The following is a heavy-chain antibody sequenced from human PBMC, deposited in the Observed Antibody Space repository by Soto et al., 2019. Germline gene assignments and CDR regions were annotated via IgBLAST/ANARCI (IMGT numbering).Heavy chain of an antibody. CDR1: GASTVSHYH. CDR3: ALALGPTTGLDY. CDR2: IFNSGTT. V-gene: IGHV4-31*02. Sequence: PSETLSLTCSVSGASTVSHYHWTWIRQPPGKGLEWMGYIFNSGTTFYNPSLTSRLSISMDTSGSHFSLELRSVTAADTAVYYCALALGPTTGLDYWGQGTLVTVSS. D-gene: IGHD1-26*01. J-gene: IGHJ4*02.